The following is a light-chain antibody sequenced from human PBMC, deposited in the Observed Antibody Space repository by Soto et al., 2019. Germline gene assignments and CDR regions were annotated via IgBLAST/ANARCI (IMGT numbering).Light chain of an antibody. Sequence: QSALTEPAAVSGSPGQSITISCTGTSRDVGGYNYVSWYQQHPGKAPKLMIYDVSNRPSGLSYRFSGSKSGNTASLTISGLQAEDEADYYCSSYASSSTPLVFGTGTKLTVL. J-gene: IGLJ1*01. CDR1: SRDVGGYNY. CDR2: DVS. V-gene: IGLV2-14*01. CDR3: SSYASSSTPLV.